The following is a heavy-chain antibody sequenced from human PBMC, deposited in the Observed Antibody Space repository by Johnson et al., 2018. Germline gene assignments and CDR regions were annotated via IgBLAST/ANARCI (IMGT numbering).Heavy chain of an antibody. CDR1: GYTFTSYD. J-gene: IGHJ6*02. Sequence: QVQLVQSGAEVKKPGASVKVSCKASGYTFTSYDINWVRQATGQGLEWMGWMNPNSGNTGYAQKFQGRVTITADESTSTAYMELSSLRSEDTAVYYCARARSWGIQLYYYYYGMDVWGQGTTVTVSS. CDR2: MNPNSGNT. D-gene: IGHD5-18*01. V-gene: IGHV1-8*01. CDR3: ARARSWGIQLYYYYYGMDV.